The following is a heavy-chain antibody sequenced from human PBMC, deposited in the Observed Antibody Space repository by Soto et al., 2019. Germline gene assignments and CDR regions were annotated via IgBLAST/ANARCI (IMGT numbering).Heavy chain of an antibody. CDR2: IIPIFGTA. V-gene: IGHV1-69*13. Sequence: SVKVSCKASGGTFSSYAISWVRQAPGQGLEWMGGIIPIFGTANYAQKFQGRVTITADESTSTAYMELSSLRSEDTAVYYCARVLYSGYEGYYYRMDVWGQGTTVTVSS. D-gene: IGHD5-12*01. CDR1: GGTFSSYA. CDR3: ARVLYSGYEGYYYRMDV. J-gene: IGHJ6*02.